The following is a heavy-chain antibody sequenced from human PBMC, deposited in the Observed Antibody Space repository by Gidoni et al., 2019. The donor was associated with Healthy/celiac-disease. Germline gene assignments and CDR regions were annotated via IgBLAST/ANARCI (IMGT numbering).Heavy chain of an antibody. D-gene: IGHD3-16*01. CDR3: AKGGPGGNYGMDV. J-gene: IGHJ6*02. CDR2: ISYDGINK. V-gene: IGHV3-30*18. Sequence: QVQLVESGGGVVQPGRSLRLSWAASGFTFSRYGMHWVRKAPGKGLGWVAFISYDGINKYYADSVKGRFTISRDNSKNTLDLQMNSLRAEDTAVYYCAKGGPGGNYGMDVWGQGTTVTVSS. CDR1: GFTFSRYG.